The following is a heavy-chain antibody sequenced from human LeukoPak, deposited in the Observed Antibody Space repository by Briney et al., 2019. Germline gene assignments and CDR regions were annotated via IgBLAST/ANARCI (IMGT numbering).Heavy chain of an antibody. CDR2: IYYSGST. D-gene: IGHD5-24*01. CDR1: GGSISTYS. CDR3: AGRLWRRDGYNLSAFDI. Sequence: SETLSLTCTVSGGSISTYSWTWIRQPPGKGLEWIGNIYYSGSTNYNPSLKSRVTISVDTSKNQFSLKLSSVTAADTAVYYCAGRLWRRDGYNLSAFDIWGQGTMVTVSS. J-gene: IGHJ3*02. V-gene: IGHV4-59*01.